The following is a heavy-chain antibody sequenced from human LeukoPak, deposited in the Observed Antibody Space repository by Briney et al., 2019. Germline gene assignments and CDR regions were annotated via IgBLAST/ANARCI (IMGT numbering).Heavy chain of an antibody. J-gene: IGHJ4*02. D-gene: IGHD3-3*01. CDR3: ARDHEDYDFWSGYYTGRRGYFDY. Sequence: GASVKVSCKASGYTFPGYYMHWIRQAPGQGLEWMGWINPNSGGTNYAQKFQGRVTMTRDTSISTAYMELSRLRSDDTAVYYCARDHEDYDFWSGYYTGRRGYFDYWGQGTLVTVSS. V-gene: IGHV1-2*02. CDR1: GYTFPGYY. CDR2: INPNSGGT.